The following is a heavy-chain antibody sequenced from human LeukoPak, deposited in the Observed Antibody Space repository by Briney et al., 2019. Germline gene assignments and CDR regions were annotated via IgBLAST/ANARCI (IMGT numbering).Heavy chain of an antibody. Sequence: GGSLRLSCAASGFTFSSYGMTWVRQAPGNGLEWVSTISVSGGSTYYADSVKGRFTISRDNSKNTLYLQMNSLRAEDTAVYYCAGSGSYYGVWGKGTTVTISS. J-gene: IGHJ6*04. CDR3: AGSGSYYGV. CDR1: GFTFSSYG. D-gene: IGHD3-10*01. V-gene: IGHV3-23*01. CDR2: ISVSGGST.